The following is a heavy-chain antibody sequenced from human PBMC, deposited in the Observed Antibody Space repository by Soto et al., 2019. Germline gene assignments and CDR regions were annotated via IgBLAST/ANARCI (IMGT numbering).Heavy chain of an antibody. Sequence: QVQLVESGGGVVQPGRTLRLSCEASGFTFNTYGMHWVRQAPGKGLEWVAVISFDEKIQYYADSVKGRFTISRDNSKNTMSLQMDSLRPEDTAVDYCAKVAERSMITFGGVIADWGQGTLVTVSS. CDR2: ISFDEKIQ. CDR1: GFTFNTYG. CDR3: AKVAERSMITFGGVIAD. V-gene: IGHV3-30*18. J-gene: IGHJ4*02. D-gene: IGHD3-16*02.